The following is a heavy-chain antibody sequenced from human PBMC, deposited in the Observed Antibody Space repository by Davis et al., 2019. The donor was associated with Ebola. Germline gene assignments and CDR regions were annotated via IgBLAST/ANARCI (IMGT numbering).Heavy chain of an antibody. Sequence: MPSETLSLTCTVSGGSFSTYYWSWVRQPPGKGLEWVGYIYYSGTTHYNPSLRGRVTISVDTSKKHFSLKLGSVTAADTAVYYCARGSQWLGHDYWGQRTLVTVSS. CDR3: ARGSQWLGHDY. CDR2: IYYSGTT. D-gene: IGHD6-19*01. J-gene: IGHJ4*02. V-gene: IGHV4-59*01. CDR1: GGSFSTYY.